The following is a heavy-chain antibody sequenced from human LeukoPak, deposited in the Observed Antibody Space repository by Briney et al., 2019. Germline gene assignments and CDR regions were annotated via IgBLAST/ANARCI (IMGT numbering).Heavy chain of an antibody. CDR1: GFTFSRYG. CDR3: AKEARYSSTTRYHTFDY. D-gene: IGHD2-2*01. Sequence: GGSLRLSCAASGFTFSRYGMHWVRQAPGKGLEWVTFISNDGSNKYYADSVKGRFTISRDNSRNTLFLQMDSLRAEDTAVYYCAKEARYSSTTRYHTFDYWGQGTLVTFSS. CDR2: ISNDGSNK. V-gene: IGHV3-30*18. J-gene: IGHJ4*02.